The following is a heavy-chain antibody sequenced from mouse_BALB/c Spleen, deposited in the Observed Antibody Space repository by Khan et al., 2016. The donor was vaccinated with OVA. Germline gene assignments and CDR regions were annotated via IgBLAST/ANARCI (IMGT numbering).Heavy chain of an antibody. D-gene: IGHD1-1*01. Sequence: DLVEPGASVKLSCKASGYTFTSYWINWIKERPGQGLEWIGQIGPGSGSAYYNELFKGKATLTVDTSSSTVYIQLSSLSSEDSAVYFGARSYYYGRGLYAMDYWGQGTSVTVSS. J-gene: IGHJ4*01. CDR3: ARSYYYGRGLYAMDY. V-gene: IGHV1S41*01. CDR1: GYTFTSYW. CDR2: IGPGSGSA.